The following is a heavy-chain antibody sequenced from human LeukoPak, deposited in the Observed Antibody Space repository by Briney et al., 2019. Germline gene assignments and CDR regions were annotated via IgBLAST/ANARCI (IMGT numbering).Heavy chain of an antibody. D-gene: IGHD4-23*01. CDR2: INPNSGGT. V-gene: IGHV1-2*02. CDR1: GYTFTGYY. CDR3: ARSPSPYGGNSGLYYFDY. Sequence: GASVKVSCKASGYTFTGYYMHWVRQAPGQGLEWMGWINPNSGGTNYAQKFQGRVTMTRDTSISTAYMELSRLRSDDTAVYYCARSPSPYGGNSGLYYFDYWGQGTLVTVSS. J-gene: IGHJ4*02.